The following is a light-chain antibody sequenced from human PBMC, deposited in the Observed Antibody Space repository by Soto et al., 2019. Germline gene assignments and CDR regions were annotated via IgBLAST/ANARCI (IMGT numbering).Light chain of an antibody. J-gene: IGLJ1*01. CDR3: SSYTTSSTRV. V-gene: IGLV2-14*03. CDR2: EVR. CDR1: SSDVGAYDF. Sequence: QSVLTQPASVSGSPGQSITISCTGTSSDVGAYDFVSWYQQHPDKAPKLMIYEVRNRPSGVSNRFSGSKSVNTTTLTISELQAEDEANYYCSSYTTSSTRVFGTGTKVTVL.